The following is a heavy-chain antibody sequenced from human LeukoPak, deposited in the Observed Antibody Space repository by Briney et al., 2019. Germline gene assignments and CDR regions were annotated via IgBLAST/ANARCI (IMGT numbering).Heavy chain of an antibody. CDR2: IYYSGST. J-gene: IGHJ4*02. V-gene: IGHV4-61*01. CDR3: ARGAYYFDY. CDR1: GGSVSSGSYY. Sequence: PSETLSVTCTVSGGSVSSGSYYWSWIRQPPGKGLEWIGYIYYSGSTNYNPFLKSRVTISVDTSKNQFSLKLSSVTAADTAVYYCARGAYYFDYWGQGTLVTVSS.